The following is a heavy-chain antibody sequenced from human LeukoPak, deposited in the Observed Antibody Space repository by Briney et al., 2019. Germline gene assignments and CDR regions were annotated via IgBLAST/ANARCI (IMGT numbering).Heavy chain of an antibody. V-gene: IGHV4-59*12. J-gene: IGHJ5*02. CDR3: ALATTVPDRAGIFDP. CDR2: IHYSGTT. CDR1: GGSINRFY. D-gene: IGHD4-17*01. Sequence: SETLSLTCTVAGGSINRFYWSWLRQPPGKRLEWIGYIHYSGTTNYNPSLKSRVTISVDASKSHFSLKLTSVSAADTALYYCALATTVPDRAGIFDPWGQGTLVTVSS.